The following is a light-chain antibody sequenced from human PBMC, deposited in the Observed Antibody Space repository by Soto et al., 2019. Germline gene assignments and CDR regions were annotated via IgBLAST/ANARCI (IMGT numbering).Light chain of an antibody. CDR1: QTISSW. Sequence: EIGRTQSRATVYVSVGAIATITSRASQTISSWLAWYQQKPGKAPKLLIYKASTLKSGVPSRFSGSEPGTAFTLTLSSLQPEDSATHSSKVCDSRLLTCPGGTQLDIK. J-gene: IGKJ4*02. CDR2: KAS. V-gene: IGKV1-5*03. CDR3: KVCDSRLLT.